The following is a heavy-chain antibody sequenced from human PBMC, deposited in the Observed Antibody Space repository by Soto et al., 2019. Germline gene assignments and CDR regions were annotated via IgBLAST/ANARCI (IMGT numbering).Heavy chain of an antibody. D-gene: IGHD6-19*01. Sequence: QVQLVQSGAEVKKPGASVKVSCKASGYTFTSYAMHWVRQAPGQRLEWMGWINAGNGNTKYSQKFQGRVTITRDTSASTAYMELSSLRSEDTAVYYCARGEKSSGWYPFDYWGQGTLVTVSS. J-gene: IGHJ4*02. CDR3: ARGEKSSGWYPFDY. CDR2: INAGNGNT. CDR1: GYTFTSYA. V-gene: IGHV1-3*01.